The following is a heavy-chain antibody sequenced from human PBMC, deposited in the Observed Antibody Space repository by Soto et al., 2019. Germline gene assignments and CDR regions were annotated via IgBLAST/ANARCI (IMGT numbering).Heavy chain of an antibody. Sequence: GGSLRLSCAASGFTFSNAWMSWVRQAPGKGLEWVGRIKSKTDGGTTDYAAPVKCRFNISRDDSKNTLYLQLNSLKTEDTAWDYCTTSNWGSPYSFDYWGQGTLVTVSS. D-gene: IGHD7-27*01. CDR1: GFTFSNAW. V-gene: IGHV3-15*01. J-gene: IGHJ4*02. CDR2: IKSKTDGGTT. CDR3: TTSNWGSPYSFDY.